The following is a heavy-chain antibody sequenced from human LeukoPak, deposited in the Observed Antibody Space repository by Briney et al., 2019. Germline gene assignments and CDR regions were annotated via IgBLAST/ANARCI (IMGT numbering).Heavy chain of an antibody. Sequence: GGSLRLSCAASGFNFSRNGMHWVRQAPGKGLEWVSFIRFDGTNKFYVDSVRGRFTISRDNSKNTLYLQMNSLRAEDTAVYYCARRSEFGVLYYMDVWGKGTTVTVSS. CDR1: GFNFSRNG. CDR3: ARRSEFGVLYYMDV. D-gene: IGHD3-16*01. J-gene: IGHJ6*03. V-gene: IGHV3-30*02. CDR2: IRFDGTNK.